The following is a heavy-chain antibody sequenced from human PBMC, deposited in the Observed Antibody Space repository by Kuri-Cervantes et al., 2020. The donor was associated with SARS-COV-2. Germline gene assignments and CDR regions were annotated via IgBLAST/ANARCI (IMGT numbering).Heavy chain of an antibody. J-gene: IGHJ6*02. CDR1: GFTFSSYW. Sequence: GESLKISCAASGFTFSSYWMHWVRQAPGKGLVWVSRINSDGSSTSYADSVKGRFTISRDNAKNTLYLQMNSLRAEDTAVYYCASIYGDYETDYYYYGMDVWGQGTTVTVSS. CDR2: INSDGSST. D-gene: IGHD4-17*01. V-gene: IGHV3-74*01. CDR3: ASIYGDYETDYYYYGMDV.